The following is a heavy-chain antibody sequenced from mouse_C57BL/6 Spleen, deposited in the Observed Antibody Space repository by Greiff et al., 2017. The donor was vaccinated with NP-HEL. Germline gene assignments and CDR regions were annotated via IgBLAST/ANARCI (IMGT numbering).Heavy chain of an antibody. J-gene: IGHJ4*01. CDR3: ARLLNYYGSGYAMDY. D-gene: IGHD1-1*01. CDR1: GFTFSSYG. V-gene: IGHV5-6*02. CDR2: ISSGGSYT. Sequence: DVMLVESGGDLVKPGGSLKLSCAASGFTFSSYGMSWVRQTPDKRLEWVATISSGGSYTYYPDSVKGRFTISRDNAKNTLYLQMSSLKSEDTAMYYCARLLNYYGSGYAMDYWGQGTSVTVSS.